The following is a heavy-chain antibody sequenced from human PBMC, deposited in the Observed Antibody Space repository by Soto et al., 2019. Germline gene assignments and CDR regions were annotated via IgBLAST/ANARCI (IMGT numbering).Heavy chain of an antibody. CDR1: GDSISSPY. J-gene: IGHJ4*02. CDR2: IFYGGTV. V-gene: IGHV4-59*11. Sequence: QVHLQESGPGLVRPSETLTLTCAVSGDSISSPYWSWIRQSPRRGLEWIGYIFYGGTVTYNPSLGSRATISVDTSKNHFSLKLSLMTAADTAVYYCARGGGSPLDHWGQGTLVTVSS. CDR3: ARGGGSPLDH. D-gene: IGHD3-16*01.